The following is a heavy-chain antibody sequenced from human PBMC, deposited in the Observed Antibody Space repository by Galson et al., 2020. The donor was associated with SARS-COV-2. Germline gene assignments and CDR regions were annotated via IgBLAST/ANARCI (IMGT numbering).Heavy chain of an antibody. J-gene: IGHJ6*02. CDR1: GFPFSTYS. D-gene: IGHD5-18*01. V-gene: IGHV3-21*01. CDR2: ISTSSSYT. CDR3: ARNEGMRGYNYGRLYYGMDV. Sequence: NSGGSLRLSCAASGFPFSTYSMNWVRLAPGKGLEWVSSISTSSSYTYYVDSAKGRFSISRDNPRNSLYLQMNSLRAEDTAVYYCARNEGMRGYNYGRLYYGMDVWGQGTTVTVSS.